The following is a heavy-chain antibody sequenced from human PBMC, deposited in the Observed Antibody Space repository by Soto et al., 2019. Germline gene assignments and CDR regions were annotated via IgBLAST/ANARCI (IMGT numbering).Heavy chain of an antibody. CDR3: ALRITIFGVLNRAFDI. CDR2: IYYSGST. J-gene: IGHJ3*02. V-gene: IGHV4-31*03. CDR1: GGSISSGGYY. D-gene: IGHD3-3*01. Sequence: PSGTLSLTCTVSGGSISSGGYYWSWIRQHPGEGLEWIGYIYYSGSTYYNPSLKSRVTISVDTSKNQFSLKLSSVTAADTAVYYCALRITIFGVLNRAFDIWGQGTMVTVSS.